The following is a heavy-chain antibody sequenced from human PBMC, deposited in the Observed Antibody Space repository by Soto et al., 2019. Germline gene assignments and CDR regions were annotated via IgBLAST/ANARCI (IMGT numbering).Heavy chain of an antibody. J-gene: IGHJ3*02. CDR3: ARRKLGDVFDI. V-gene: IGHV4-30-2*01. CDR2: IYQNGNT. CDR1: GDSISSPSSS. Sequence: SETLSLTCTVSGDSISSPSSSWTWFRQPPGKGLEWIGYIYQNGNTYYNPSVRGRVTISVDRSNNQFSLNLISVTAADTAVYFCARRKLGDVFDIWGPGTLVTVS. D-gene: IGHD3-3*02.